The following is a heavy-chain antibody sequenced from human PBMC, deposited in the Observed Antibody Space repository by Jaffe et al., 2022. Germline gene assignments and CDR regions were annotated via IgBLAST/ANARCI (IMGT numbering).Heavy chain of an antibody. J-gene: IGHJ3*02. CDR3: ARDRYYYGSGSYYIRHAFDI. D-gene: IGHD3-10*01. CDR2: IYHSGST. V-gene: IGHV4-38-2*02. Sequence: QVQLQESGPGLVKPSETLSLTCAVSGYSISSGYYWGWIRQPPGKGLEWIGSIYHSGSTYYNPSLKSRVTISVDTSKNQFSLKLSSVTAADTAVYYCARDRYYYGSGSYYIRHAFDIWGQGTMVTVSS. CDR1: GYSISSGYY.